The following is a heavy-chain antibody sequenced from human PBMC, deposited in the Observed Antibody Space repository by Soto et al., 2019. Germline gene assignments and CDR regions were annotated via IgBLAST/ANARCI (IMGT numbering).Heavy chain of an antibody. J-gene: IGHJ5*02. CDR1: GGSISSGGYS. CDR3: ARVPAP. Sequence: QLQLQESGSGLVKPSQTLSLTCAVSGGSISSGGYSWSWIRQPPGKGLEWIGYIYHSGSTYYNPSLKGRVTLSVDRSKHQFSLKLSSVTAADAAVYFWARVPAPWGRGTLVAVSS. V-gene: IGHV4-30-2*01. CDR2: IYHSGST.